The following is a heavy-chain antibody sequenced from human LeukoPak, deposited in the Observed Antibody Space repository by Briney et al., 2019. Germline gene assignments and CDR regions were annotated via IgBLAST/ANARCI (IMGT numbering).Heavy chain of an antibody. J-gene: IGHJ4*02. Sequence: PSETLSLTCTVSGGSIRSSYYYWGWIRQPPGKGLEWIGSIYDSGSTYYNPSLKSRVAISVDTSKNQFSLKLNSVTAADTAVYYCARGGGAYYYDSSGYYPDYWGQGTLVTVSS. CDR2: IYDSGST. D-gene: IGHD3-22*01. V-gene: IGHV4-39*01. CDR3: ARGGGAYYYDSSGYYPDY. CDR1: GGSIRSSYYY.